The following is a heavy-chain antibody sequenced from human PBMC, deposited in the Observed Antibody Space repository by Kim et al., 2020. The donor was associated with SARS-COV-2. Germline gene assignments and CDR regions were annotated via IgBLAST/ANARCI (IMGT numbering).Heavy chain of an antibody. CDR3: RGLERPGMVGGAGLDP. J-gene: IGHJ5*02. V-gene: IGHV4-39*02. Sequence: SETLSLTCTVSGGSISRSNSHWGWIRQPPGKGLGGLGSVYYRGGPSYTPSLKSRVTFSLETSGNHPSRKRPSGTAPDTAGIYVRGLERPGMVGGAGLDP. CDR2: VYYRGGP. CDR1: GGSISRSNSH. D-gene: IGHD1-1*01.